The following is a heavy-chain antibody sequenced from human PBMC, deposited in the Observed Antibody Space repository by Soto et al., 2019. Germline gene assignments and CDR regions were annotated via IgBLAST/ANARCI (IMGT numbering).Heavy chain of an antibody. CDR1: GGSISSYY. CDR2: IYTSGST. D-gene: IGHD4-17*01. Sequence: QVQLQESGPGLVKPSETLSLTCTVSGGSISSYYWSWIRQPAGKGLEWIGRIYTSGSTNYNPSLKRRVTMSVDSSKNQFSLKLSSVTAADTAVYYCARGDGDYGGHWFDPRGQGTLVTVSS. V-gene: IGHV4-4*07. J-gene: IGHJ5*02. CDR3: ARGDGDYGGHWFDP.